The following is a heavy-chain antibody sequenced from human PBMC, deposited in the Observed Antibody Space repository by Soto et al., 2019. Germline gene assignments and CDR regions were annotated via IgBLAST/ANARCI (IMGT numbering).Heavy chain of an antibody. J-gene: IGHJ4*02. V-gene: IGHV4-61*08. CDR3: ARAGYYYDSSGYYSI. CDR2: IYYSGST. D-gene: IGHD3-22*01. Sequence: PSETLSLTCAVSGGSISSGGYSWSWIRQPPGKGLEWIGYIYYSGSTNYNPSLKSRVTISVDTSKNQFSLKLSSVTAADTAVYYCARAGYYYDSSGYYSIWGQGTLVTVSS. CDR1: GGSISSGGYS.